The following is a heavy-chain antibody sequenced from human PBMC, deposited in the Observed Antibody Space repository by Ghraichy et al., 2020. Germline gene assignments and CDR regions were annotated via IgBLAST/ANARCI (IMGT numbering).Heavy chain of an antibody. Sequence: SETLSLTCTVSGGSISSYYWSWIRQPAGKGLEWIGRIYTSGSTNFNPSLRSRVTMSVDMSKNQFSLKLSSVTAADTAVYYCARGPHGPGTYAWIDPWGQGTLVTVSS. V-gene: IGHV4-4*07. D-gene: IGHD3-10*01. CDR2: IYTSGST. J-gene: IGHJ5*02. CDR1: GGSISSYY. CDR3: ARGPHGPGTYAWIDP.